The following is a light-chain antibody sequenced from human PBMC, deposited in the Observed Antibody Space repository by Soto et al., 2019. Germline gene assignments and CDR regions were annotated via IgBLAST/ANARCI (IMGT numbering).Light chain of an antibody. CDR3: HQRYNWPRVT. J-gene: IGKJ5*01. Sequence: EIVLTQSPATLSLSPGERVTLSCRASQSVSNSLAWYQQKPGQPPRLLIYDVSNRATGIPARFSGSGSGTDFTLTTTSLEPEDFAVYFCHQRYNWPRVTFGQGTRLEIK. V-gene: IGKV3-11*01. CDR1: QSVSNS. CDR2: DVS.